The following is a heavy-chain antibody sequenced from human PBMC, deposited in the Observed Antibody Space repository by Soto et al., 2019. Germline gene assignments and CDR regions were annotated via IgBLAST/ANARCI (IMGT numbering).Heavy chain of an antibody. CDR1: GGYLIRYF. V-gene: IGHV4-59*07. CDR3: AHFSDLEWFDP. Sequence: SDTLSITFTVSGGYLIRYFWSWIRQSPGKGLEWIGYIFYTGSTTYNPSLKSRVTISIDTSKNQFSLKLSSLTAADTAVYYCAHFSDLEWFDPWGQGTLVTAPQ. D-gene: IGHD2-21*01. J-gene: IGHJ5*02. CDR2: IFYTGST.